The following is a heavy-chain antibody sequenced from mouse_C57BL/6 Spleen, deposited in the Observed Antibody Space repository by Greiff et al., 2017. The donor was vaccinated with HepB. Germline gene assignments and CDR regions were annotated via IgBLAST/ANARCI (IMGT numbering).Heavy chain of an antibody. D-gene: IGHD2-3*01. V-gene: IGHV1-82*01. J-gene: IGHJ3*01. CDR2: IYPGDGDT. CDR1: GYAFSSSW. CDR3: ARGSDGYPFAY. Sequence: VQLMESGPELVKPGASVKISCKASGYAFSSSWMNWVKQRPGKGLEWIGRIYPGDGDTNYNGKFKGKATLTADKSSSTAYMQLSSLTSEDSAVYFCARGSDGYPFAYWGQGTLVTVSA.